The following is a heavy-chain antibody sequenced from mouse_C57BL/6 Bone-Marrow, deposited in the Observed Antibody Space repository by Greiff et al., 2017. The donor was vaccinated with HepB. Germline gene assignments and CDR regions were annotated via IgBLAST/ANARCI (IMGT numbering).Heavy chain of an antibody. Sequence: VQLQQSGAELVRPGASVKLSCTASGFNIKDDYMHWVKQRPEHGLEWIGWIDPENGDTEYASKFQGKATITADTSSNTAYLQLSSLTAEDTAVYYCTTITTVVADFDVWGTGTTVTVSS. CDR1: GFNIKDDY. CDR3: TTITTVVADFDV. J-gene: IGHJ1*03. V-gene: IGHV14-4*01. CDR2: IDPENGDT. D-gene: IGHD1-1*01.